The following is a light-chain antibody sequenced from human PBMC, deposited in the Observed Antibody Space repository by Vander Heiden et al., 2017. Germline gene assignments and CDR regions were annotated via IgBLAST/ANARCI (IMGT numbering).Light chain of an antibody. CDR2: DDI. V-gene: IGLV3-21*02. Sequence: SYVLTQPPSVSVAPGQTARITCGGNYIGSKSVHWYQQKSGQAPVLVVSDDIDRPSGITERFSGANSGNPATLTISRVEAGDEADYYCQVWDSATDPVFGGGTRLTVL. J-gene: IGLJ2*01. CDR3: QVWDSATDPV. CDR1: YIGSKS.